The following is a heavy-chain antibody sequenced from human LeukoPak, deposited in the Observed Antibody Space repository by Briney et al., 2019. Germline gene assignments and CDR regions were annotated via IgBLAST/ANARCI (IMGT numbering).Heavy chain of an antibody. CDR3: TRVGGSYTFDY. V-gene: IGHV3-49*04. D-gene: IGHD3-16*01. Sequence: PGGSLRLSCTASGFTFGDYAMSWVRQAPGKGLERVGFIRSKAYGGTTEYAASVKGRFTISRDDSKSIAYLQMNSLKTEDTAVYYCTRVGGSYTFDYWGQGTLVTVSS. CDR1: GFTFGDYA. J-gene: IGHJ4*02. CDR2: IRSKAYGGTT.